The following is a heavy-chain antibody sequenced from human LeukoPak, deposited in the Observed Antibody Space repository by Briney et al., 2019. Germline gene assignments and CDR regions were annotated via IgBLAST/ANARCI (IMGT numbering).Heavy chain of an antibody. J-gene: IGHJ4*02. Sequence: GGSLRLSCAVSGFTFSSYWMSWVRQAPGKGLEWVANIKQDGGEKYYVDSVKGRFTISRDNAKNSLYLQMNSLRAEDTAVYYCARDGRRLQSPIGYWGQGTLVTVSS. CDR1: GFTFSSYW. CDR3: ARDGRRLQSPIGY. V-gene: IGHV3-7*01. CDR2: IKQDGGEK. D-gene: IGHD5-24*01.